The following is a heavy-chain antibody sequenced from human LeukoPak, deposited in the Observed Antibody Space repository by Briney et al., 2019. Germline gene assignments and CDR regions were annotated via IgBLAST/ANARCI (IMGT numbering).Heavy chain of an antibody. CDR1: GFTFSSYG. J-gene: IGHJ4*02. CDR2: IWYGGSNK. Sequence: GGSLRLSGAASGFTFSSYGMHWVRQAPGKGLEWVAVIWYGGSNKYYADSVKGRFTISRDNSKNTLYLQMNSLRAEDTAVYYRAKDYCSGGSCYSGFDYWGQGTLVTVSS. D-gene: IGHD2-15*01. CDR3: AKDYCSGGSCYSGFDY. V-gene: IGHV3-33*06.